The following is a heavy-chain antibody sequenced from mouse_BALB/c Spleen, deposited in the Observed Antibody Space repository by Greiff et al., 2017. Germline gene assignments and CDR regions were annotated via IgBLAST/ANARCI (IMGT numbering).Heavy chain of an antibody. CDR3: ARGALDYAMDY. Sequence: EVNVVESGGGLVKPGGSLKLSCAASGFTFSSYAMSWVRQSPEKRLEWVAEISSGGSYTYYPDTVTGRFTISRDNAKNTLYLEMSSLRSEDTAMYYCARGALDYAMDYWGQGTSVTVAS. J-gene: IGHJ4*01. CDR2: ISSGGSYT. V-gene: IGHV5-9-4*01. CDR1: GFTFSSYA.